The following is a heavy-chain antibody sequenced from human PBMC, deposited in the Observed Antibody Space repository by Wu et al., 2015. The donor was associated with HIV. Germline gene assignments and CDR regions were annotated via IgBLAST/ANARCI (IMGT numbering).Heavy chain of an antibody. CDR1: GYTFTGYY. Sequence: QVQLVQSGAEVKKPGASVKVSCKASGYTFTGYYMHWVRQAPGQGLEWMGIINPSGGSTTYAQKFQGRVTMTRDTSTSTVYMELSSLRSEDTAVYYCARDSDIVVVVADTPGAFDIWGQGTMVTVSS. CDR3: ARDSDIVVVVADTPGAFDI. D-gene: IGHD2-15*01. V-gene: IGHV1-46*01. J-gene: IGHJ3*02. CDR2: INPSGGST.